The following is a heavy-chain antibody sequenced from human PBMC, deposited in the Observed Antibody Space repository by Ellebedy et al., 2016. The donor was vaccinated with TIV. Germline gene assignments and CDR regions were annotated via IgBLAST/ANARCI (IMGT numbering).Heavy chain of an antibody. Sequence: GESLKISCVASGFTFSSYTMKWVRQAPGKGLEWVSSITSTSTYTYYTDSVKGRFTISRDNANNSLYLQLHSLRADDTAVYYCASLPPLYWGQGTLVTVSS. CDR2: ITSTSTYT. J-gene: IGHJ4*02. CDR3: ASLPPLY. CDR1: GFTFSSYT. V-gene: IGHV3-21*01.